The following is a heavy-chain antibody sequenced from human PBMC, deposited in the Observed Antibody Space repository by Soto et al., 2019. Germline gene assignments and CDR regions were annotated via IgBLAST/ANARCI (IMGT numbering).Heavy chain of an antibody. V-gene: IGHV1-2*02. CDR1: GYTFTNYY. Sequence: ASVKVSCKASGYTFTNYYMHWLRQAPRQGLEWMGWMNPRSGGSKYAQAFQDRVTMTRDASISTAYMEMTSLRHGDTAVYFCARSDDSTSYPLDLWGPGTLVTVSS. CDR2: MNPRSGGS. D-gene: IGHD4-4*01. CDR3: ARSDDSTSYPLDL. J-gene: IGHJ5*02.